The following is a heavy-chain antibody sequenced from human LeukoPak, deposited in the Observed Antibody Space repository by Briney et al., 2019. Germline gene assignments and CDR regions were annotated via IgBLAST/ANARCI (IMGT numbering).Heavy chain of an antibody. D-gene: IGHD3-10*01. J-gene: IGHJ6*02. V-gene: IGHV3-11*01. CDR1: GFTFSDYY. CDR3: AREYYYGSGSPVMGMDV. CDR2: ISSSGSTI. Sequence: GGSLRLSCAASGFTFSDYYMSWIRQAPGKGLEWVSYISSSGSTIHYADSVKGRFTISRDNAKNSLYLQMNSLRAEDTAVYYCAREYYYGSGSPVMGMDVWGQGTTVTVSS.